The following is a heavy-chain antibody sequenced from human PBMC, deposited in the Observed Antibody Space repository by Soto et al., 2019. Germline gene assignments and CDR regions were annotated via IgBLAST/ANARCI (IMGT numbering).Heavy chain of an antibody. Sequence: PGGSMRLSFAAYGFTFTSYGMHWVRQAAGKGLEWVAVISYDGSNKYYADSVKGRFTISRDNSKNTLYLQMNSLRAEDTAVYYCAKDDDNAGVDTAMVIDYWGQGT. CDR3: AKDDDNAGVDTAMVIDY. CDR2: ISYDGSNK. J-gene: IGHJ4*02. D-gene: IGHD5-18*01. CDR1: GFTFTSYG. V-gene: IGHV3-30*18.